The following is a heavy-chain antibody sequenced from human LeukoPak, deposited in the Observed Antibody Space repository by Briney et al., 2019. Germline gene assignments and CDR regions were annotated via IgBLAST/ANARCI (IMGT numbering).Heavy chain of an antibody. D-gene: IGHD2-15*01. CDR1: GGSISSYY. Sequence: SETLSLTCAVYGGSISSYYWSWIRQPAGKGLEWIGRIYTSGSTNYNPSLKSRLTMSVDTSKNQFSLNLTSVTAADTAVYYCARGDKPGQGFDYWGQGTLVTVSS. CDR2: IYTSGST. J-gene: IGHJ4*02. CDR3: ARGDKPGQGFDY. V-gene: IGHV4-59*10.